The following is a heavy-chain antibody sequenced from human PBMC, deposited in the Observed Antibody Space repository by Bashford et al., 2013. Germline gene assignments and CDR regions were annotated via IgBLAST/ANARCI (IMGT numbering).Heavy chain of an antibody. CDR3: ATALSGYSHGLNYLDY. Sequence: VASVKVSCKASGGTFSSYAISWVRQTPGKGLEWMGSFDPDEGEAIYAQHFQGRVSMTEDTSTDTGYMELSSLRSEDTAVYYCATALSGYSHGLNYLDYWGQGTLVTVSS. V-gene: IGHV1-24*01. CDR1: GGTFSSYA. J-gene: IGHJ4*02. CDR2: FDPDEGEA. D-gene: IGHD5-18*01.